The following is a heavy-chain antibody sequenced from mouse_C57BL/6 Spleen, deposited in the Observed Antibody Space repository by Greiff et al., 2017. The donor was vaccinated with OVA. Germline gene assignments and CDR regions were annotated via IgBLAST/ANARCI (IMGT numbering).Heavy chain of an antibody. CDR2: IWSGGST. J-gene: IGHJ4*01. CDR3: ARDLTVAMDY. V-gene: IGHV2-2*01. Sequence: VQLKESGPGLVQPSQSLSITCTVSGFSLTSYGVHWVRQSPGKGLEWLGVIWSGGSTDYNAAFISRLSISKDNSKSQVFFKMNSLQADDTAICYCARDLTVAMDYWGKGTSVTVSS. D-gene: IGHD1-1*01. CDR1: GFSLTSYG.